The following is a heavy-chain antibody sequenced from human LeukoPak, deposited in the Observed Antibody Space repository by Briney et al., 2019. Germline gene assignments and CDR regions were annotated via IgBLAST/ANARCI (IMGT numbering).Heavy chain of an antibody. CDR1: GGSISSGSYY. J-gene: IGHJ3*01. D-gene: IGHD3-9*01. CDR2: IYTSGST. Sequence: PSETLSLTCTVSGGSISSGSYYWSWIRQPAGKGLEWIGRIYTSGSTNYNPSLKSRVTISVDTSKNQFSLKLSSVTAADTAVYYCARADYDILSGAFDFWGQGTMVTVSS. V-gene: IGHV4-61*02. CDR3: ARADYDILSGAFDF.